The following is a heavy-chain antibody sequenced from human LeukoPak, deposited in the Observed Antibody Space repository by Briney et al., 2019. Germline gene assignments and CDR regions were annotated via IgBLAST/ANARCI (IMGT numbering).Heavy chain of an antibody. Sequence: PGGSLRLSCAASGFTFSSYWMHWVRQAPGKGLVWVSRINSDGSSTSYADSVKGRFTISRDNAKNTLYLQMNGLRAEDTAVYYCARMKTYYYGSGSPFDYWGQGTLVTVSS. CDR1: GFTFSSYW. D-gene: IGHD3-10*01. V-gene: IGHV3-74*01. CDR3: ARMKTYYYGSGSPFDY. CDR2: INSDGSST. J-gene: IGHJ4*02.